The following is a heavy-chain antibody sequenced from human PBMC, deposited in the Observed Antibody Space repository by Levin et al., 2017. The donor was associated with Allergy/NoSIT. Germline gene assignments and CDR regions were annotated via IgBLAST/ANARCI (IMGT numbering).Heavy chain of an antibody. Sequence: GASVKVSCKASGYTFTSYGISWVRQAPGQGLEWMGWISAYNGNTNYAQKLQGRVTMTTDTSTSTAYMELRSLRSDDTAVYYCARGTTTFYGDYPIDYWGQGTLVTVSS. CDR3: ARGTTTFYGDYPIDY. J-gene: IGHJ4*02. CDR1: GYTFTSYG. V-gene: IGHV1-18*01. CDR2: ISAYNGNT. D-gene: IGHD4-17*01.